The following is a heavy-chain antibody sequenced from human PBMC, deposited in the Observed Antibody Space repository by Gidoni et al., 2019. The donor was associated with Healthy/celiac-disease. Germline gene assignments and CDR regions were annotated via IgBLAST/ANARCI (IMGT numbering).Heavy chain of an antibody. Sequence: EVQLVESGGGLVQPGRSLRLSCAASGFTFDDYAMHWVRQAPGKGLEWVSGISWNSGSIGYADSVKGRFTISRDNAKNSLYLQMNSLRAEDTALYYCAALGSGYSSFRDYWGQGTLVTVSS. J-gene: IGHJ4*02. CDR1: GFTFDDYA. V-gene: IGHV3-9*01. CDR3: AALGSGYSSFRDY. CDR2: ISWNSGSI. D-gene: IGHD3-22*01.